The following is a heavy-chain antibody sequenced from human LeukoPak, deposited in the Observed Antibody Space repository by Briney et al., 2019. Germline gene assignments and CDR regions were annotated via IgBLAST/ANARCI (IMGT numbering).Heavy chain of an antibody. J-gene: IGHJ4*02. CDR1: GGSISSYY. CDR3: ARETRAYGSGNLDY. V-gene: IGHV4-4*07. Sequence: SETLSLTCTVSGGSISSYYWSWIRQPAGKGLEWIGRIYTSGSTNYNPSLKSRVTMSVDTSKNQFSLKLSSVTAADTAAYYCARETRAYGSGNLDYWGQGTLVTVSS. CDR2: IYTSGST. D-gene: IGHD3-10*01.